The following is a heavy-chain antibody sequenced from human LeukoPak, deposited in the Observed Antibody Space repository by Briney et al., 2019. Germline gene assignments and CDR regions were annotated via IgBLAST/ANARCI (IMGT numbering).Heavy chain of an antibody. J-gene: IGHJ6*02. CDR1: GYTFTSYA. V-gene: IGHV1-3*01. Sequence: ASVKVSCKASGYTFTSYAMHWVRQAPGQRLEWMGWINAGNGNTKYSQKFQGRVTITRDTSASTAYMELSSLRSEDTAVYYCARDYPQRYCSGGSCGVHGMDVWGQGTTVTVSS. CDR2: INAGNGNT. D-gene: IGHD2-15*01. CDR3: ARDYPQRYCSGGSCGVHGMDV.